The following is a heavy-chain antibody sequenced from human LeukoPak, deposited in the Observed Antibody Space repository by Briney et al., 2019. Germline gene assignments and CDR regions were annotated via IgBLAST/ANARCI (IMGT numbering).Heavy chain of an antibody. Sequence: GGSLRLSCEASGFTFSTSAMHWVRQAPGKGLEWVANIKQDGSEKYYVDSVKGRFTISRDNAKNSLYLQMNSLRAEDTAVYYCARVQEVVVTAPSHFDYWGQGTLVTVSS. CDR2: IKQDGSEK. CDR3: ARVQEVVVTAPSHFDY. CDR1: GFTFSTSA. V-gene: IGHV3-7*01. J-gene: IGHJ4*02. D-gene: IGHD2-21*02.